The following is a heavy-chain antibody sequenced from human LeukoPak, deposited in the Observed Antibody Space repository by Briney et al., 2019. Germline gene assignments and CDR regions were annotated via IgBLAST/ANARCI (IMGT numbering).Heavy chain of an antibody. J-gene: IGHJ6*02. CDR3: ARGRSVIAARATTPTYYYYGMDV. Sequence: PSETLSLTCAVYGGSFSGYYWSWIRQPPGKGLEWIGEINHSGSTNYNPSLKSRVTISVDTSKNQFSLKLSSVTAADTAVYYCARGRSVIAARATTPTYYYYGMDVWGQGTTVTVSS. D-gene: IGHD6-6*01. CDR2: INHSGST. CDR1: GGSFSGYY. V-gene: IGHV4-34*01.